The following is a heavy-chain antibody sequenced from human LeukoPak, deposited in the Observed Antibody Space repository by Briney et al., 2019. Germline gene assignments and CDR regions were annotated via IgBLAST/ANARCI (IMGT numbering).Heavy chain of an antibody. CDR3: ARDFGMLGRSDY. J-gene: IGHJ4*02. Sequence: GGSLRLSCAASGFTFSSYWMTWVRQAPGKGLEWVANIKDDVSEKYYVDSVKGRFTISSDNAKNSLYLQMNSLRAEDTAVYYCARDFGMLGRSDYWGQGTLVTVSS. D-gene: IGHD3-3*01. CDR2: IKDDVSEK. V-gene: IGHV3-7*01. CDR1: GFTFSSYW.